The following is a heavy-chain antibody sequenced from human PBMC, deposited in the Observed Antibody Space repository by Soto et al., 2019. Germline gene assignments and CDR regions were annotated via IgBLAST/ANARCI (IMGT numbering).Heavy chain of an antibody. CDR3: ARTVFGYGGYDVGDSLDY. Sequence: QITLKESGPTLVKPTQTLTLTCTFSGFSLSTSGVGVGWIRQPPGKALEWLALIYWDDDKRYSPSLKSRLTITKDTTKNKVVLTMPNRAPGDTATYYCARTVFGYGGYDVGDSLDYGGKEPLVTVSS. J-gene: IGHJ4*02. D-gene: IGHD5-12*01. CDR1: GFSLSTSGVG. V-gene: IGHV2-5*02. CDR2: IYWDDDK.